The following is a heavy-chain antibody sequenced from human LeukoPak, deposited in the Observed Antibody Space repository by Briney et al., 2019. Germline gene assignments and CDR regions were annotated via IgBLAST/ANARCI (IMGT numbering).Heavy chain of an antibody. CDR2: IGIDSGNT. Sequence: GGSLRLSCAASGFTLSDYSMNWVRQAPGKGLEWISYIGIDSGNTNYADSVKGRFTISGDKAKNSLYLQMNSLRVEDTAVYYCARDYKYAFDNWGQGTLVTISS. CDR3: ARDYKYAFDN. D-gene: IGHD5-24*01. CDR1: GFTLSDYS. J-gene: IGHJ4*02. V-gene: IGHV3-48*01.